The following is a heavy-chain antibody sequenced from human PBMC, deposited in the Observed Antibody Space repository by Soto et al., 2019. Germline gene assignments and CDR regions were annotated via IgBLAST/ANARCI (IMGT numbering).Heavy chain of an antibody. CDR3: AKDRTFGPPLVRFDS. CDR2: ISGNGGST. J-gene: IGHJ4*02. CDR1: GFTFSVYA. D-gene: IGHD6-6*01. Sequence: PWGSLRLSCGASGFTFSVYAMTWVRQAPGKGLEWVSAISGNGGSTYYADSVKGRFTISRDNSKSTLHLQMNSLRVEDTAVYYCAKDRTFGPPLVRFDSWGQGTLVTVSS. V-gene: IGHV3-23*01.